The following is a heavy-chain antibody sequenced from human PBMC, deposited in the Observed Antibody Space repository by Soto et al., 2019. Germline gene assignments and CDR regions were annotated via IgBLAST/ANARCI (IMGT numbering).Heavy chain of an antibody. D-gene: IGHD3-16*01. CDR2: ISSGSSDK. Sequence: EVQLVESGGGLVKPGGSLRLSCAGSGFTFSSYSMNWVRQAPGKGLEWVSSISSGSSDKYYADSVKGRFTISRDNAKNSLYLQMNSLRAEDTAVYYCVRGGSGWFDPWGQGILVTVSS. CDR1: GFTFSSYS. V-gene: IGHV3-21*01. J-gene: IGHJ5*02. CDR3: VRGGSGWFDP.